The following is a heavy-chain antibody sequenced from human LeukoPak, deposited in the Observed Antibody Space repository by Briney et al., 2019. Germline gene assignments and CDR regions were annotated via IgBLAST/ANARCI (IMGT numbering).Heavy chain of an antibody. CDR3: ARDGEWPLTA. Sequence: ASVKVSCKASGYTFTGYYMHWVRQAPGQGLEWMGWINTKTGNPTYVQGFTGRFVFSLDSSVTTAYLQISSLKTEDTAVYYCARDGEWPLTAWGQGTLVTVSS. CDR2: INTKTGNP. V-gene: IGHV7-4-1*02. D-gene: IGHD2-21*01. CDR1: GYTFTGYY. J-gene: IGHJ4*02.